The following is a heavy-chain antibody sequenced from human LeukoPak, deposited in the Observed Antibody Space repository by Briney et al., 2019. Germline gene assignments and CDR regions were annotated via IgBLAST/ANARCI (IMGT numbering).Heavy chain of an antibody. CDR2: ISGSGGST. D-gene: IGHD6-19*01. CDR3: AKDRRYSSGYYYYYGMDV. V-gene: IGHV3-23*01. J-gene: IGHJ6*02. CDR1: GFTFSSYA. Sequence: GGSLRLSCAASGFTFSSYAMSWVRQAPGKGREWVSAISGSGGSTYYADSVKGRFTISRDNSKNTLYLQMNSLRAEDTAVYYCAKDRRYSSGYYYYYGMDVWGQGTTVTVSS.